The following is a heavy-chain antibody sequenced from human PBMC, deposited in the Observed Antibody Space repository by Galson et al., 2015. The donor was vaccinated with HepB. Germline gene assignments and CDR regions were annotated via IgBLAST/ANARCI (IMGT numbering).Heavy chain of an antibody. V-gene: IGHV1-69*04. J-gene: IGHJ6*02. CDR3: ARDREKDRTWIQVNHYDYGMDV. CDR2: IIPILGIA. D-gene: IGHD5-18*01. Sequence: SVKVSCKASGGTFSSYTISWVRQAPGQGLEWMGRIIPILGIANYAQKFQGRVTITADKSTSTAYMELSSLRSEDTAVYYCARDREKDRTWIQVNHYDYGMDVWGQGTTVTVSS. CDR1: GGTFSSYT.